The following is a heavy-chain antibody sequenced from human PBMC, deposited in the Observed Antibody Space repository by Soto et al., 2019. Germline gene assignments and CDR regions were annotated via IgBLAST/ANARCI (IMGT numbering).Heavy chain of an antibody. CDR2: ISYDGSNK. D-gene: IGHD2-15*01. CDR3: AKDQHVVVVGATLFDY. Sequence: QVQLVECGGGVVQPGRSLRLSCAASGFTFSSYGMHWFRQAPGKGLEWVALISYDGSNKYYPDSVKGRFTISRDNSKNTLYLQMNSLRAEDTAVYYCAKDQHVVVVGATLFDYWGQGTLVTVSS. V-gene: IGHV3-30*18. CDR1: GFTFSSYG. J-gene: IGHJ4*02.